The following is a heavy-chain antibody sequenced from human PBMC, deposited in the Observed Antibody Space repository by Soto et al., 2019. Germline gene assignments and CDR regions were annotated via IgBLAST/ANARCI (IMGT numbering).Heavy chain of an antibody. J-gene: IGHJ6*03. Sequence: GGSLRLSCAASGFTFDDYAMHWVRQAPGKGLEWVSGISWNSGSIGYADSVKGRFTISRDNAKNSLYLQMNSLRAEDTALYYCAKDAGGYSGYAFSYYYYYMDVWGKGTTVTVSS. CDR1: GFTFDDYA. D-gene: IGHD5-12*01. CDR2: ISWNSGSI. CDR3: AKDAGGYSGYAFSYYYYYMDV. V-gene: IGHV3-9*01.